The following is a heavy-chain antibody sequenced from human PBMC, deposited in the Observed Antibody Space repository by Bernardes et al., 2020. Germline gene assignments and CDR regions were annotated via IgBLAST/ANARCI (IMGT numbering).Heavy chain of an antibody. CDR2: ISHRGNT. D-gene: IGHD6-13*01. CDR3: ATVPHSRHWYFDL. J-gene: IGHJ2*01. CDR1: GGSISSGAYY. Sequence: SETLSLTCTVSGGSISSGAYYWSWVRQHPGKGLEWIGYISHRGNTYYNPSLKSRLAMSVDTSKNEFSLRLISVTAADTAVYYCATVPHSRHWYFDLWGRGTLVTVSS. V-gene: IGHV4-31*03.